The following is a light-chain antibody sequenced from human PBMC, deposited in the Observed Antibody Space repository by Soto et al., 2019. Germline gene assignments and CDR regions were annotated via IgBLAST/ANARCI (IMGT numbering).Light chain of an antibody. CDR1: QSVSSN. J-gene: IGKJ5*01. CDR2: GAS. Sequence: IKMTQAPATLSVSPGEGAILSCRASQSVSSNLVWYQQKPGQAPRLLIYGASTRVTGIPARFSGSGSGTDFTLTISRLEPEDFAVYYCQQYGISPRTFGQGTRLEI. V-gene: IGKV3-15*01. CDR3: QQYGISPRT.